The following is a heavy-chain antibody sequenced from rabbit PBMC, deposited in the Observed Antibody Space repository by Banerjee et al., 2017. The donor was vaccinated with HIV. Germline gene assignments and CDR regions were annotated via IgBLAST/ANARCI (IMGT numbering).Heavy chain of an antibody. CDR2: IDPGSSGTT. Sequence: QEQLEESGGGLVKPEGSLTLTCTASGFSFNNNYVMCWVRQAPGKGLEWIGCIDPGSSGTTYYASWAKGRFTISKTSSTTVTLQMTSLTAADTATYFCATDNYGDGLDLWGPGTLVTVS. V-gene: IGHV1S45*01. CDR1: GFSFNNNYV. J-gene: IGHJ2*01. CDR3: ATDNYGDGLDL. D-gene: IGHD6-1*01.